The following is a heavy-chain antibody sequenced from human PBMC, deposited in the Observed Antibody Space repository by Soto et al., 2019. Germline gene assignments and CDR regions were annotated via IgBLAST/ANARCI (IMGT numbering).Heavy chain of an antibody. CDR2: IKQDGSEK. V-gene: IGHV3-7*05. CDR1: GFTFSSYW. CDR3: ARDPLVVGTMVREVISNYYYYYGMDV. D-gene: IGHD3-10*01. J-gene: IGHJ6*02. Sequence: EVQLVESGGGLVQPGGSLRLSCAASGFTFSSYWVSWVRQAPGKGLEWVANIKQDGSEKYYVDSVKGRFTISRDNAKNSLYLQMNSLRAEDTAVYYCARDPLVVGTMVREVISNYYYYYGMDVWGQGTTVTVSS.